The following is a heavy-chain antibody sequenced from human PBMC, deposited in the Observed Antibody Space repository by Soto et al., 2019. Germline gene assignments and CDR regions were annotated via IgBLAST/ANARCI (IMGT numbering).Heavy chain of an antibody. J-gene: IGHJ5*02. CDR2: ISAYNGDT. CDR3: ARSVRPTDWFDP. D-gene: IGHD4-17*01. CDR1: GYTFLDYG. Sequence: QVQLVQSEGEVKKPGASVKVSCKASGYTFLDYGISWLRQAPGQGLEWMGWISAYNGDTKFAQSLQGRVIMTVDTSTTTAYMELRSLTYDDTVVYYCARSVRPTDWFDPWGQGSLVTVSS. V-gene: IGHV1-18*01.